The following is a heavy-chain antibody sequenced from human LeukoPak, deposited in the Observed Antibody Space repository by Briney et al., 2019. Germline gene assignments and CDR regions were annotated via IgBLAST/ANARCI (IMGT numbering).Heavy chain of an antibody. Sequence: PGGSLRLSCAASGFTVSSNYMTWVRQAPGKGLEWVSFIYTGGSTYYADSVKGRFTVSRDNAKNSLYLQMSSLRAEDTAVYYCARSHIAVAGLDYWGQGTLVTVSS. CDR1: GFTVSSNY. CDR3: ARSHIAVAGLDY. V-gene: IGHV3-53*01. CDR2: IYTGGST. J-gene: IGHJ4*02. D-gene: IGHD6-19*01.